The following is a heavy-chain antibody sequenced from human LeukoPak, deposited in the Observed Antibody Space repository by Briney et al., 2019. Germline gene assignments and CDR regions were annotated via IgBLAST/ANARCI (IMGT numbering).Heavy chain of an antibody. Sequence: GGSLRLSCAASGFTFSFYAIHWVRQAPGKGLEWVAVISSDGSNGYYADSVKGRFTISRDNSKNTLYLQMNSLRVEDTAVYYCARKKRVDTDSIMVYYYYAMDVWGQGTTVTVSS. CDR2: ISSDGSNG. D-gene: IGHD5-18*01. CDR3: ARKKRVDTDSIMVYYYYAMDV. J-gene: IGHJ6*02. CDR1: GFTFSFYA. V-gene: IGHV3-30*04.